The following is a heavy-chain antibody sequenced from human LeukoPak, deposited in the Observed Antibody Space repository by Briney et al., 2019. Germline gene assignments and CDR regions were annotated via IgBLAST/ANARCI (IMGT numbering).Heavy chain of an antibody. J-gene: IGHJ3*02. V-gene: IGHV4-59*01. CDR1: GGSISSYY. CDR2: IYYSGST. CDR3: ARSERAAFDI. Sequence: PSETLSLTCTVSGGSISSYYWSWIRQPPGKGLEWIGYIYYSGSTNYNPSLKSRVTISVDTSKNQFSLKLSSVTAADTAVYYCARSERAAFDIWGQGTMVTVSS.